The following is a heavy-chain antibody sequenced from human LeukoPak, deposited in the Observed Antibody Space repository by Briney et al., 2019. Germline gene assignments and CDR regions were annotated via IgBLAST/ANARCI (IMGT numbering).Heavy chain of an antibody. CDR3: ARVGCGNSSCYD. J-gene: IGHJ4*02. D-gene: IGHD2-2*01. V-gene: IGHV3-21*01. CDR1: GFIISGHS. Sequence: PGGSLRLSCEASGFIISGHSMNWVRQAPGKGLEWVASIDTNSFYIYHADAVMGRFTISRDNAKNSLYLQMTSLRVEDTAVYYCARVGCGNSSCYDWGQGTLVTVSS. CDR2: IDTNSFYI.